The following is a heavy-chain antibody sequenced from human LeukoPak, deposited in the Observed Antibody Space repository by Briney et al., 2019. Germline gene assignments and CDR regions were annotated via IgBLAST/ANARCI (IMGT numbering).Heavy chain of an antibody. V-gene: IGHV1-69*04. CDR1: GGTFSSYA. Sequence: SVKVSCKASGGTFSSYAISWVRQAPGQGLEWMGRIIPILGIANYAQKFQGRVTITADKSTSTAYMELSSLRSEDTAVYYCARDRAYSSSAFDYWGQGTLVTVSS. J-gene: IGHJ4*02. D-gene: IGHD6-6*01. CDR3: ARDRAYSSSAFDY. CDR2: IIPILGIA.